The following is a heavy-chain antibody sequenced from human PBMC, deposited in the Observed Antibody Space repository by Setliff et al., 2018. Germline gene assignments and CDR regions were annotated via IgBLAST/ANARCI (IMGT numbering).Heavy chain of an antibody. D-gene: IGHD2-15*01. CDR1: GGSVSNSGFF. CDR2: TYDSGSS. Sequence: SETLSLTCTVSGGSVSNSGFFWGWLRQAPGKGLEWIGNTYDSGSSNYNASLKSRLIITRDTSKNQISLKLTSVTAADTAVYYCGRGFSRIEGWGNWFDPWGQGILVTV. V-gene: IGHV4-39*01. CDR3: GRGFSRIEGWGNWFDP. J-gene: IGHJ5*02.